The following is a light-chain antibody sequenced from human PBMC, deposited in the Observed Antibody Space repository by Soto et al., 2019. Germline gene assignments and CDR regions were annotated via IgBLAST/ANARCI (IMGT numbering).Light chain of an antibody. CDR1: QRVSSH. CDR2: AAS. Sequence: ETVMTQSPSPQGVSPRDTATLSCRASQRVSSHLGWYQQKPGQAPRLLIYAASTRATGIPVRFSGSGSETEFTFTIRSLQSEDFALSYCHQYNNWPRTFGQGTKV. J-gene: IGKJ1*01. CDR3: HQYNNWPRT. V-gene: IGKV3-15*01.